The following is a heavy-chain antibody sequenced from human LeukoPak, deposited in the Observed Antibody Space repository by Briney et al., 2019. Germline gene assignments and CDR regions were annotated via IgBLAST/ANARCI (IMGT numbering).Heavy chain of an antibody. D-gene: IGHD6-19*01. J-gene: IGHJ4*02. Sequence: SETLSLTCTVFGYSISSHYYWGWIRQPPGKGLEWIGEIFHSGSTNYNPSLKSRVTISVDKSKNQFSLRLSSVTAADTAVYYCAGAGTFWGQGTLVTVSS. CDR2: IFHSGST. CDR1: GYSISSHYY. V-gene: IGHV4-38-2*02. CDR3: AGAGTF.